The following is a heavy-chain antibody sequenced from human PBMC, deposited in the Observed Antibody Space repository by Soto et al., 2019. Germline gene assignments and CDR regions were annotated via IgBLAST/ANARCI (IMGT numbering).Heavy chain of an antibody. J-gene: IGHJ6*02. CDR3: ARVVCSSTSCRYYYYYGMDV. D-gene: IGHD2-2*01. V-gene: IGHV3-23*01. Sequence: QTVGSLRLSCAASGFTFSSYAMSWVRQAPGKGLEWVSAISGSGGSTYYADSVKGRFTISRDNSKNTLYLQMNSLRAEDTAVYYCARVVCSSTSCRYYYYYGMDVWGQGTTVTVSS. CDR2: ISGSGGST. CDR1: GFTFSSYA.